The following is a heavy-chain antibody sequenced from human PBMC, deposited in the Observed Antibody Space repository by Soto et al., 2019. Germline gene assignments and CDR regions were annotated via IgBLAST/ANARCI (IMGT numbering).Heavy chain of an antibody. CDR1: GDSVSSNTAA. CDR2: TYYRSNWRH. CDR3: ARGVAGRGFDL. J-gene: IGHJ4*02. Sequence: SQTLSLTCAISGDSVSSNTAAWNWIRSSPSRGLEWLGRTYYRSNWRHDYAVSVKSRITVNPDTSKNHFSLQLNSVPPDDTAVYYCARGVAGRGFDLWGQRPMVTVSS. V-gene: IGHV6-1*01. D-gene: IGHD6-19*01.